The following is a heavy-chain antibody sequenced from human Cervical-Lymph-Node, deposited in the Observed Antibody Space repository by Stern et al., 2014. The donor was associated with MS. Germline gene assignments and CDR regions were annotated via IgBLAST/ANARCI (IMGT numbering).Heavy chain of an antibody. V-gene: IGHV3-23*01. CDR1: GFTFSTYA. CDR2: ISDSGGYT. D-gene: IGHD2-2*01. J-gene: IGHJ6*02. Sequence: EVQLLESGGGLVQPGGSLRLSCAASGFTFSTYAFSWVRQAPGKGLEWVSSISDSGGYTYYADSVKGRFTISRDNSKSMLDLEMQSLRAEDTAVYHCAKDLGRGVVVVPLYGLDVWGQGTTVTVSS. CDR3: AKDLGRGVVVVPLYGLDV.